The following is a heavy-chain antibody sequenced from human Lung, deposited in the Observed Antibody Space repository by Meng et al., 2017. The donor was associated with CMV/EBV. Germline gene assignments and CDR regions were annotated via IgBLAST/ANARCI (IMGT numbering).Heavy chain of an antibody. V-gene: IGHV1-69*05. CDR1: A. J-gene: IGHJ4*02. CDR3: ARIGLCSGTTCYTGDYSSRHFDY. CDR2: INPSFGTE. Sequence: AIRWVRQAPGKGLEWMGGINPSFGTENYAQNFQGRVKITTDESRSTAYMELSSLRSEDTAVYYCARIGLCSGTTCYTGDYSSRHFDYWGQGTLVTVSS. D-gene: IGHD2-2*02.